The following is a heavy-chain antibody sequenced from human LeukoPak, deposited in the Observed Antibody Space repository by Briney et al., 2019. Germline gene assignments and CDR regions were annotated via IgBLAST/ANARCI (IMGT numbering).Heavy chain of an antibody. CDR1: GGSLSSDY. CDR3: ARHVGYCSGITCLQGVFDF. D-gene: IGHD2-15*01. CDR2: IYYTGST. Sequence: SETLSPTCTVSGGSLSSDYWSWIRQPPGKGPGWIGYIYYTGSTNYNPSLKSRFTISVDSSKNQFSLKLSSVTAADTAVYYCARHVGYCSGITCLQGVFDFWGQGTMVTVSS. J-gene: IGHJ3*01. V-gene: IGHV4-59*08.